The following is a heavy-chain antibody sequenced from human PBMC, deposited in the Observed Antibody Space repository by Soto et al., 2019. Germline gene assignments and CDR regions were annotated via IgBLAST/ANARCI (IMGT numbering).Heavy chain of an antibody. J-gene: IGHJ5*02. CDR3: ARQGQTGYSYGPYNWFDP. CDR2: IDPSDSYT. CDR1: GFSFTSYW. D-gene: IGHD5-18*01. Sequence: EVQLVQSGAEVKKPGESLRISCLTSGFSFTSYWINWVRQMPGKGPEWMGRIDPSDSYTNYSPSFQGHVTISADKSISTVYLQWSSLKASDTAMYYCARQGQTGYSYGPYNWFDPWGQGTLVIVSS. V-gene: IGHV5-10-1*01.